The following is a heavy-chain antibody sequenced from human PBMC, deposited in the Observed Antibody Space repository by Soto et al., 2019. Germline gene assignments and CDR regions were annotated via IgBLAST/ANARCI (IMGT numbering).Heavy chain of an antibody. D-gene: IGHD6-25*01. CDR3: ARGRPALLGYYFDY. CDR2: IWYDGSNK. V-gene: IGHV3-33*01. Sequence: GGSLRLSCAASGFTFSSYGMHWVRQAPGKGLEWVAVIWYDGSNKYYADSVKGRFTISRDNSKNTLYLQMNSLRAEDTAVYYCARGRPALLGYYFDYWGQGTLVTVSS. J-gene: IGHJ4*02. CDR1: GFTFSSYG.